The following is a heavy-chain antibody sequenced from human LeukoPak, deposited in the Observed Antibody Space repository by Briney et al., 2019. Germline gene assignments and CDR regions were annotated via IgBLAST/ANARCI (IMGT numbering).Heavy chain of an antibody. CDR1: GFTFSSYA. D-gene: IGHD2-15*01. Sequence: PGGSLRLSCAASGFTFSSYAMIWVRQAQGKGLEWVSAISGSGTTYYANSVRGRFIVSRDNSKNTLYLQMSSLRAEDTAVYYCARSKEDCCGSFDPWGQGTLVTVSS. J-gene: IGHJ5*02. CDR3: ARSKEDCCGSFDP. V-gene: IGHV3-23*01. CDR2: ISGSGTT.